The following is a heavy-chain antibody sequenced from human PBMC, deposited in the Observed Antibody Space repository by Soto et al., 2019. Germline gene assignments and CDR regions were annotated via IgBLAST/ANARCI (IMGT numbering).Heavy chain of an antibody. Sequence: GGSLRLSCAASGFTFSSYGMHWVRQAPGKGLEWVAVISYDGSNKYYADSVKGRFTISRDNSKNTLYLQMNSLRAEDTAVYYCAKDLYGGKSALDYYYYGMDVWGQGTTVTVSS. V-gene: IGHV3-30*18. CDR1: GFTFSSYG. CDR2: ISYDGSNK. CDR3: AKDLYGGKSALDYYYYGMDV. D-gene: IGHD4-17*01. J-gene: IGHJ6*02.